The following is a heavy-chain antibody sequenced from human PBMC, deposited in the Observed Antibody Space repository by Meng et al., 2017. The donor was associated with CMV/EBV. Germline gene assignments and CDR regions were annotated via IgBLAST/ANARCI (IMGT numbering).Heavy chain of an antibody. D-gene: IGHD3-3*01. CDR2: INSDGSST. CDR1: GFTFSSYW. Sequence: GESLKISCAASGFTFSSYWMHWVRQAPGKGLVWVSRINSDGSSTSYADSVKGRFTISRDNAKNTLYLQMNSLRAEDTAVYYCARDAAIFGVVKSTPDYWCQGTLVTVSS. J-gene: IGHJ4*02. CDR3: ARDAAIFGVVKSTPDY. V-gene: IGHV3-74*01.